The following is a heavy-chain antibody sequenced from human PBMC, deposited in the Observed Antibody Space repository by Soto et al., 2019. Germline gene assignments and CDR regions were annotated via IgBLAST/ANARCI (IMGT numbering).Heavy chain of an antibody. CDR1: GFTFSSYG. D-gene: IGHD1-1*01. J-gene: IGHJ5*02. CDR3: ARFYWNDGRGFWFDP. Sequence: GGSLRLSCAASGFTFSSYGMHWVRQAPGKGLEWVAVIWYDGSNKYYADSVKGRFTISRDNSKNTLYLQMNSLRAEDTAVYYCARFYWNDGRGFWFDPWGQGTLVTVSS. CDR2: IWYDGSNK. V-gene: IGHV3-33*01.